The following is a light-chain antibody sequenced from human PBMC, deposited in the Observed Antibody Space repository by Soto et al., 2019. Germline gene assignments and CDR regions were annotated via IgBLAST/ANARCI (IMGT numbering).Light chain of an antibody. J-gene: IGLJ2*01. CDR3: SSYTSSSTVV. Sequence: QSALTQPASVSGSPGQSITISCTGTSSGVGGYNYVSWYQQHPGKAPKLMIYDVSNRPSGVSNRFSGSKSVNTASLTISGLQAEDEAEYYCSSYTSSSTVVFGGGTKLTVL. CDR2: DVS. V-gene: IGLV2-14*01. CDR1: SSGVGGYNY.